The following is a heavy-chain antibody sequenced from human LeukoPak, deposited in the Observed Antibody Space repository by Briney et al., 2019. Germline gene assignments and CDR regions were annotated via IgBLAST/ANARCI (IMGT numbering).Heavy chain of an antibody. Sequence: GGSLRLSCAASGFTFSRYAMNWVRQAPGKGLQWVSYINTDSSDIHYADSVKGRFTISRDNSRNTLYLQMNSLRAEDTAVYYCAKDSGYCGGDCYFDYWGQGTLVTVSS. D-gene: IGHD2-21*02. CDR1: GFTFSRYA. J-gene: IGHJ4*02. CDR3: AKDSGYCGGDCYFDY. V-gene: IGHV3-48*01. CDR2: INTDSSDI.